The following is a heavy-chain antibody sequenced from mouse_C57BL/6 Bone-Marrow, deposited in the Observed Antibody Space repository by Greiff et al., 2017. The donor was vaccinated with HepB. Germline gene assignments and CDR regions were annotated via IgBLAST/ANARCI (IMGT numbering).Heavy chain of an antibody. CDR1: GYTFTSYW. CDR3: ARRGLLYWYFDV. Sequence: QVQLQQPGAELVKPGASVKLSCKASGYTFTSYWMHWVKQRPGQGLEWIGMIHPNSGSTNYNEKFKSKATLTVDKSSSTDYMQLRSLTSEDSAVYYCARRGLLYWYFDVWGTGTTVTVSA. V-gene: IGHV1-64*01. CDR2: IHPNSGST. D-gene: IGHD2-1*01. J-gene: IGHJ1*03.